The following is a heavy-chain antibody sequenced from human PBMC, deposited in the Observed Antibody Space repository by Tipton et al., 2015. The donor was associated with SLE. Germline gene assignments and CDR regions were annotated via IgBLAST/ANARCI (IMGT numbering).Heavy chain of an antibody. D-gene: IGHD4-17*01. V-gene: IGHV4-59*01. CDR3: ARDRPFRKMTTVTSLAFDI. Sequence: TLSLTCTVSGGSISSYYWSWIRQPPGKGLEWIGYIYYSGSTNYNPSLKSRVTISVDTSKNQFSLKLSSVTAADTAVCYCARDRPFRKMTTVTSLAFDIWGQGTMVTVSS. CDR2: IYYSGST. CDR1: GGSISSYY. J-gene: IGHJ3*02.